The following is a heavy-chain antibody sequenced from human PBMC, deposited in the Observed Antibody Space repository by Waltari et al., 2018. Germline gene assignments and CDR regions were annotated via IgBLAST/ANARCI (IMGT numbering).Heavy chain of an antibody. CDR1: GFTVSSSY. CDR2: IYSGGST. Sequence: EVQLVESGGGLVQPGGSLRLSCAASGFTVSSSYMSWVRQAPGKGLEWVSVIYSGGSTYYADSVKGRFTISRDNSKNTLYLQMNSLRAEDTAVYYCARGIKYGSKYYYGMDVWGQGTTVTVSS. CDR3: ARGIKYGSKYYYGMDV. D-gene: IGHD4-17*01. J-gene: IGHJ6*02. V-gene: IGHV3-66*01.